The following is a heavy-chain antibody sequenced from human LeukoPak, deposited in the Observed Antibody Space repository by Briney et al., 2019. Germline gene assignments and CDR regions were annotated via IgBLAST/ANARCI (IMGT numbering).Heavy chain of an antibody. Sequence: GASVKVSCKASGYTFTSYDINWVRQATGQGLECMGCMNPNSGNTGYAQKFQGRVTMTRNTSISTAYMELSSLRSEDTAVYYCARGKGSGWYGAFNFDYWGQGTLVTVSS. CDR2: MNPNSGNT. CDR1: GYTFTSYD. CDR3: ARGKGSGWYGAFNFDY. V-gene: IGHV1-8*01. D-gene: IGHD6-19*01. J-gene: IGHJ4*02.